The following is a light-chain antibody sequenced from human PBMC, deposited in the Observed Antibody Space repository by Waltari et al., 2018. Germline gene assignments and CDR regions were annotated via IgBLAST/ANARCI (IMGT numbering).Light chain of an antibody. CDR2: AAS. CDR1: QGISRD. V-gene: IGKV1-9*01. J-gene: IGKJ2*01. CDR3: QQLNSYPST. Sequence: ILLTHTTSSLSPLLGHRVSITCRASQGISRDLAWYQQEPGKAPKLLIYAASNLQDGVPSRFRGSGSGTDFTLTISSLQPEDFATYYCQQLNSYPSTFGQGTKLEI.